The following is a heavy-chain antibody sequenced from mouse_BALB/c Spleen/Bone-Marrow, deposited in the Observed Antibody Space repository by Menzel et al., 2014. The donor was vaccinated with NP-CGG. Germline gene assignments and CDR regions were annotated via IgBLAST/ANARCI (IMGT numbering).Heavy chain of an antibody. CDR3: AFGNYDFDY. D-gene: IGHD2-1*01. J-gene: IGHJ2*01. Sequence: VQLQESGAELVRPGSSVKISCKASGYAFSSYWMNWVKQRPGQGLEWIGQIYPGDGDTNYSGKFKGKATLTADESSSTAYMQLSSLTSEDSAVYFCAFGNYDFDYWGQGTTLTVSS. CDR2: IYPGDGDT. V-gene: IGHV1-80*01. CDR1: GYAFSSYW.